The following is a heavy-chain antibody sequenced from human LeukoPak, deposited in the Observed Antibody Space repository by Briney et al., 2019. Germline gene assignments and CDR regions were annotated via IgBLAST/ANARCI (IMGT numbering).Heavy chain of an antibody. D-gene: IGHD2-2*01. CDR3: ARGVPKDY. CDR2: IFPADSDT. V-gene: IGHV5-51*01. J-gene: IGHJ4*02. CDR1: GYRFTSYW. Sequence: GESLKISFKGSGYRFTSYWIGWVRPMPGKGLGWMGIIFPADSDTRYSPSFQGQVTISADKSISTAYLQWSSLKASDTAMYFCARGVPKDYWGQGTLVTVSS.